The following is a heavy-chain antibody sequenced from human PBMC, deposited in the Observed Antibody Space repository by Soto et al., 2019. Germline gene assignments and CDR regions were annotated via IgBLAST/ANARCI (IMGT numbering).Heavy chain of an antibody. CDR1: GGSISSYY. D-gene: IGHD3-22*01. CDR2: IYYSGST. V-gene: IGHV4-59*01. CDR3: AAEYYYGCSDPKGRID. J-gene: IGHJ4*02. Sequence: SETLSLTCTVSGGSISSYYWSWIRQPPGKGLEWIGYIYYSGSTNYNPSLKSRVTISVDTSKNQFSLKLSSVTAADTAVYYCAAEYYYGCSDPKGRIDWGQGTLVTVSS.